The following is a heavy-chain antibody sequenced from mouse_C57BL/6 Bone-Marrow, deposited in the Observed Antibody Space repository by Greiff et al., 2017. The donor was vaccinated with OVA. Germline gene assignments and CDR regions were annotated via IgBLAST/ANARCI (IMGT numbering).Heavy chain of an antibody. CDR3: SKRIYDGYYPLAY. CDR2: IWGGGST. J-gene: IGHJ3*01. D-gene: IGHD2-3*01. V-gene: IGHV2-9*01. CDR1: GFSLTSYG. Sequence: QVQLKESGPGLVAPSQSLSITCTVSGFSLTSYGVDWVRQPPGKGLEWLGVIWGGGSTNYNSALMSRLSIRKDNSKSQVFLKMNSLQTEATAMYYCSKRIYDGYYPLAYWGQGTRVTVSA.